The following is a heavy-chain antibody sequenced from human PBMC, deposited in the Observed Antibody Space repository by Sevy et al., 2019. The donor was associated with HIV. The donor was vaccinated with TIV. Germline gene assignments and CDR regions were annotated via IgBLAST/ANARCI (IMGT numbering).Heavy chain of an antibody. V-gene: IGHV3-23*01. J-gene: IGHJ4*02. Sequence: GGSLRLSCAASGFTFSSYAMNWVRQAPGKGLEWVSGISGSGGSGDKTNYADSVKGRFTISRDASKNSLYLQLNSLRAEDTAIYYCARKYDSSDYFDYWGQGTLVTVSS. CDR1: GFTFSSYA. CDR2: ISGSGGSGDKT. D-gene: IGHD3-22*01. CDR3: ARKYDSSDYFDY.